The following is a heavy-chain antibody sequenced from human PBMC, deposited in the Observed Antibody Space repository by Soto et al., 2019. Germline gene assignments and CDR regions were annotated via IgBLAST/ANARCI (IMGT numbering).Heavy chain of an antibody. CDR3: AHSPPPTVTTSAEYFHH. D-gene: IGHD4-17*01. CDR2: LYWDDDK. V-gene: IGHV2-5*02. CDR1: GFSFSTSALG. J-gene: IGHJ1*01. Sequence: QITLKTSGHTLVKPTQTLTLTCTFSGFSFSTSALGVASIRQPPGKALDWLALLYWDDDKRYSPSLKSRLTVTKDTSKHQVVLTITNKDPVDIATYYCAHSPPPTVTTSAEYFHHCGQGTLVTVSS.